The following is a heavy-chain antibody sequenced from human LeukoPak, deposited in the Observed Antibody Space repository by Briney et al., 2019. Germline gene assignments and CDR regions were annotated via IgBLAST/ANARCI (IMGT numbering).Heavy chain of an antibody. D-gene: IGHD3-22*01. J-gene: IGHJ4*02. CDR2: IIPIFGTA. Sequence: IIPIFGTANYAQKFQGRVTITADESTSTAYMELSSLRSEDTAVYYCASHKGYYDSSGSPDYWGQGTLVTVSS. CDR3: ASHKGYYDSSGSPDY. V-gene: IGHV1-69*01.